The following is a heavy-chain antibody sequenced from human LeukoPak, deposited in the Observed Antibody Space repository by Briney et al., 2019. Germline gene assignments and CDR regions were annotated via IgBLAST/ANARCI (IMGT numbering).Heavy chain of an antibody. Sequence: GGSLRLSCAACGFTFSSYSMNWVRQAPGKGLEWVSSISSSSSYIYYADSVKGRFTISRDNAKNSLYLQMNSLRAEDTAVYYCARSERNQGVTNNWFDPWGQGTLVTVSA. CDR2: ISSSSSYI. J-gene: IGHJ5*02. D-gene: IGHD3-10*01. CDR1: GFTFSSYS. CDR3: ARSERNQGVTNNWFDP. V-gene: IGHV3-21*01.